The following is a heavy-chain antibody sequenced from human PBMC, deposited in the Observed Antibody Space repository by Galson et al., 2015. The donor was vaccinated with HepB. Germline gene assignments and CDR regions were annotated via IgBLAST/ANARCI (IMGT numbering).Heavy chain of an antibody. V-gene: IGHV1-18*04. D-gene: IGHD2-15*01. CDR2: ISAYNGNT. Sequence: SVKVSCKASGYTSTSYGISWVRQAPGQGLEWMGWISAYNGNTNYAQKLQGRVTMTTDTSTSTAYMELRSLRSDDTAVYYCATLVVVVAARSAFDIWGQGTMVTVSS. CDR1: GYTSTSYG. J-gene: IGHJ3*02. CDR3: ATLVVVVAARSAFDI.